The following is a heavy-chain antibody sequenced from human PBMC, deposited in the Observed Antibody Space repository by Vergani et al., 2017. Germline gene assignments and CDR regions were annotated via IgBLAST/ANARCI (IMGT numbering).Heavy chain of an antibody. V-gene: IGHV4-39*01. D-gene: IGHD2-2*01. CDR1: GGSISSSSYY. J-gene: IGHJ4*02. CDR2: IYYSGST. Sequence: QLQLQESGPGLVKPSETLSLTCTVSGGSISSSSYYWGWIRQPPGKGLEWIGSIYYSGSTYYNPSLKSRVTISVDTSKNQFSLKLSSVTAADTAVYYCARQEYCSSTSCYAVNYWGQGTLATVSS. CDR3: ARQEYCSSTSCYAVNY.